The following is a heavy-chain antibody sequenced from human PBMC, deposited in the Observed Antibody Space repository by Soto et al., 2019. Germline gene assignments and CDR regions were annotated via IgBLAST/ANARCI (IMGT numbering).Heavy chain of an antibody. CDR2: ISSSSSNI. CDR1: GFTFSSYS. J-gene: IGHJ4*02. CDR3: ARDSKSSSWYSSYYFDY. V-gene: IGHV3-48*01. D-gene: IGHD6-13*01. Sequence: GGSLRLSCAASGFTFSSYSMNWVRQAPGKGLEWVSYISSSSSNIYYADSVKGRFTISRDNAKNSLYLQMNSLRAEDTAVYYCARDSKSSSWYSSYYFDYWGQGTLVTVSS.